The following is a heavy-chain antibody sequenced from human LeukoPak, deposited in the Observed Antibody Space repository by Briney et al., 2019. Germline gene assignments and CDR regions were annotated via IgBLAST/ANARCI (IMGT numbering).Heavy chain of an antibody. J-gene: IGHJ4*02. CDR2: IWYDGTSK. Sequence: GGSLRLSCAASGFSLSAYGVHWVRQAPGKGLEWVAVIWYDGTSKDYADSVKGRFTFSRDNSKNTLYLQMNSLTVEDTAVYYCARSQSSSLIDYWGQGALVTVSS. CDR3: ARSQSSSLIDY. V-gene: IGHV3-33*01. CDR1: GFSLSAYG. D-gene: IGHD6-13*01.